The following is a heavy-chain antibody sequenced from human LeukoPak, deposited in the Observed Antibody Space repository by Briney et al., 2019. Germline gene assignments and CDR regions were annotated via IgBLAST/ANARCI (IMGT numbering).Heavy chain of an antibody. CDR2: ISSTATTI. D-gene: IGHD3-16*01. Sequence: GGSLRLSCAASGFSFTTYSINWVRQAPGKGLEWVSYISSTATTIYYADSVKGRFTISRDNAINSVYLQMNSLRVEDTAVYYCARDRVGGRYYYGMDVRGQGTTVTVSS. J-gene: IGHJ6*02. V-gene: IGHV3-48*04. CDR1: GFSFTTYS. CDR3: ARDRVGGRYYYGMDV.